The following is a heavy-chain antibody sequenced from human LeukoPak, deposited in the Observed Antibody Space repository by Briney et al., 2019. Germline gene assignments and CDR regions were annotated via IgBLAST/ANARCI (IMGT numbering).Heavy chain of an antibody. CDR2: ISSSSSYI. CDR3: ARDRSFYYDSSGSLDY. J-gene: IGHJ4*02. CDR1: GFTFSSYS. D-gene: IGHD3-22*01. V-gene: IGHV3-21*01. Sequence: GGSLRLSCGASGFTFSSYSMNWVRQAPGKGLEWVSSISSSSSYIYYADSVKGRFTISRDNAKNSLYLQMNSLRAEDTAVYYCARDRSFYYDSSGSLDYWGQGTLVTVSS.